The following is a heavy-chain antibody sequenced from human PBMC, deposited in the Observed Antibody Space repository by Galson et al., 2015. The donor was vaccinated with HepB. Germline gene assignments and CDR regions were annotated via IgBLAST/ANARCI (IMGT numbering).Heavy chain of an antibody. Sequence: SLRLSCAASGFTFSGSAMHWVRQASGKGLEWVGRIRSKANSYATAYAASLKGRFTISRDDSKNTTYLQMNSLRAEDTAVYYCSSLAYSSSSGVDYWGQGTLVTVSS. CDR3: SSLAYSSSSGVDY. J-gene: IGHJ4*02. V-gene: IGHV3-73*01. CDR1: GFTFSGSA. CDR2: IRSKANSYAT. D-gene: IGHD6-6*01.